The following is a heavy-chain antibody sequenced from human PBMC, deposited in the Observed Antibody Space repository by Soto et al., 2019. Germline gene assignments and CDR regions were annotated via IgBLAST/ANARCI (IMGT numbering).Heavy chain of an antibody. J-gene: IGHJ4*02. CDR3: RRSRHFDY. CDR2: IFPSGTT. Sequence: PSETLSLTCGVSGDSLSGATYSWNWIRQPPGKGLEWIGYIFPSGTTNYNPSLKSRLTMSIDVSKNQFSLSLRSLTAADTAVYFWRRSRHFDYWGQGTLVTVSS. V-gene: IGHV4-30-2*01. CDR1: GDSLSGATYS.